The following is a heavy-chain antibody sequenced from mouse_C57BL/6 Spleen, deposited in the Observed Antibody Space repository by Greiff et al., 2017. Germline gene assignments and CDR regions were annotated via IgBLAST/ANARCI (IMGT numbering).Heavy chain of an antibody. CDR1: GFSLTRYG. Sequence: QVTLKESGPGLVAPSQSLYITCTASGFSLTRYGVDWVRQSPGKGLAWLGAIWGVGSTNYNAALKFRLSISKYNSKSQVFLKMNSLQADYTAMYYCASERVACWGQGTLVTGSA. J-gene: IGHJ3*01. V-gene: IGHV2-6*01. CDR3: ASERVAC. CDR2: IWGVGST.